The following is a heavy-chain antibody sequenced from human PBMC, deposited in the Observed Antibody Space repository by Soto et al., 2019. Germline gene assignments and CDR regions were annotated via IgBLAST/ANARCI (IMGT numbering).Heavy chain of an antibody. CDR2: IIPMFGTL. CDR3: ARKVASSDDAFDI. D-gene: IGHD6-6*01. CDR1: GGTFSSYT. J-gene: IGHJ3*02. Sequence: ASVTGSCKDSGGTFSSYTISWVRLAPGQGLEWLGGIIPMFGTLYYAQKFQGRLTIAADSSTSTAYMELSTLRSDDTAVYYCARKVASSDDAFDIWGQGTMVTVSS. V-gene: IGHV1-69*06.